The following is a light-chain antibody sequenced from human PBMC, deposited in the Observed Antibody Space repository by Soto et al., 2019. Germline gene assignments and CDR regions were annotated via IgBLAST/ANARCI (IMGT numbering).Light chain of an antibody. CDR2: NNN. CDR3: AAWDGSLNGVV. V-gene: IGLV1-44*01. Sequence: QSVLTQATSASETPEQRVTISCSGSSSNIGTNTVNWYQQLPGTAPKLLISNNNQRPSGVPDRFSGSKSGTSASLAISGLQSEDEADYYCAAWDGSLNGVVFGGGTKLTVL. CDR1: SSNIGTNT. J-gene: IGLJ3*02.